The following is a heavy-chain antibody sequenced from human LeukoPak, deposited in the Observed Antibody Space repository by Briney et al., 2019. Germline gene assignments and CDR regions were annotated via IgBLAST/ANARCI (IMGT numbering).Heavy chain of an antibody. J-gene: IGHJ4*02. CDR1: GGSISSSSYY. Sequence: SSETLSLTCTVSGGSISSSSYYWGWIRQPPGKGLEWIGSIYYSGSTYYNPSLKSRVTISVDTSKNQFSLKLSSVTAADTAVYYCARGKGVYYDFWSGYYPYFDYWGQGTLVTVSS. CDR2: IYYSGST. V-gene: IGHV4-39*07. CDR3: ARGKGVYYDFWSGYYPYFDY. D-gene: IGHD3-3*01.